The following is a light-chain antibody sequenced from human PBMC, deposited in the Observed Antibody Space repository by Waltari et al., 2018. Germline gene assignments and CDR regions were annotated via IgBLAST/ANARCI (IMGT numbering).Light chain of an antibody. Sequence: EIVLTQSPGTLSLSPGERATLPRRASQSVTSSYLAWYQQTPGQAHRLLIYGATSRATGIPDRFSGSGSGTDFTLTISRLEPEDFAVYYCQQYGSSPLTFGGGTKVEIK. CDR1: QSVTSSY. J-gene: IGKJ4*01. V-gene: IGKV3-20*01. CDR2: GAT. CDR3: QQYGSSPLT.